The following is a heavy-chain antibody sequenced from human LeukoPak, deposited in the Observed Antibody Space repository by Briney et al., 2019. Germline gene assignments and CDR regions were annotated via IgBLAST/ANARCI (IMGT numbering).Heavy chain of an antibody. V-gene: IGHV4-4*07. CDR3: ASLYCSSTNCYQTFDY. Sequence: PSETLSLTCTVSGGSISSYYWSWIRQPAGKGLEWIGRIYTSGSTNYNPSLKSRVTMSVDTSKNQFSLKLSSVTAADTAVYYCASLYCSSTNCYQTFDYWGQGTLVTVSS. J-gene: IGHJ4*02. D-gene: IGHD2-2*01. CDR1: GGSISSYY. CDR2: IYTSGST.